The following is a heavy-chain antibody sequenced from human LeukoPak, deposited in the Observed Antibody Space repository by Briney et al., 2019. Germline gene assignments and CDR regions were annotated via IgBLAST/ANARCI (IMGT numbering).Heavy chain of an antibody. J-gene: IGHJ4*02. Sequence: GGSLRLSCAASGFTFSTYGMHWVRQAPGKGLEWVAVISYDGSNKYFADSVKGRFTISRDNFKNTLYLQMNSLRAEDTGLYYCAKDGRSGWADYWGQGTLVTVSS. CDR1: GFTFSTYG. V-gene: IGHV3-30*18. CDR2: ISYDGSNK. CDR3: AKDGRSGWADY. D-gene: IGHD6-19*01.